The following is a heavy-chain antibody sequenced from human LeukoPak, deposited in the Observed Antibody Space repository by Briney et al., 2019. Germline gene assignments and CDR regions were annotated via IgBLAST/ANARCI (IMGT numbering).Heavy chain of an antibody. Sequence: SETLSLTCTVSGGSISSSSYYWGWIRQPPGKGLEWTGSIYYSGSTYYNPSLKSRVTISVDTSKNQFSLKLSSVTAEDTAVYYCAKFGFPSSSGYYNFDYWGQGTLVTVSS. CDR3: AKFGFPSSSGYYNFDY. J-gene: IGHJ4*02. V-gene: IGHV4-39*07. CDR1: GGSISSSSYY. D-gene: IGHD3-22*01. CDR2: IYYSGST.